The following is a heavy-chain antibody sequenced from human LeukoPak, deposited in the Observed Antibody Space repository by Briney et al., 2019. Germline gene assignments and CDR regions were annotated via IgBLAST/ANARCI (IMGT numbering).Heavy chain of an antibody. Sequence: SETLSLTCAVYGGSSSGYYWSWIRQPPGKGLEWIGEINHSGSTNYNPSLKSRVTISVDTSKNQFSLKLSSVTAADTAVYYCATSRSEYSSSWYTVDYWGQGTLVTVSS. V-gene: IGHV4-34*01. CDR3: ATSRSEYSSSWYTVDY. CDR1: GGSSSGYY. CDR2: INHSGST. D-gene: IGHD6-13*01. J-gene: IGHJ4*02.